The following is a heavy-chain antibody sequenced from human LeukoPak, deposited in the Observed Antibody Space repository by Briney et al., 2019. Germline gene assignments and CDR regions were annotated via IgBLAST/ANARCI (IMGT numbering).Heavy chain of an antibody. CDR2: SNHSGST. CDR3: ARGGYCSRTTCYRGIVVGFDP. V-gene: IGHV4-34*01. D-gene: IGHD2-2*01. CDR1: GGSFSGYY. Sequence: PSETLSLTCAVYGGSFSGYYWSWMRQPPGKGLEWIGESNHSGSTNYNPSLKSRVTISVDTSKNQFSLKLSSVTAADTAVYYCARGGYCSRTTCYRGIVVGFDPWGQGTLVTVPS. J-gene: IGHJ5*02.